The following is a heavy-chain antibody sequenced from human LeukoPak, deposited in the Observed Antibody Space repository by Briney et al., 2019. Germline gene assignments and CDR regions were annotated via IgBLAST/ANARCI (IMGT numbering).Heavy chain of an antibody. J-gene: IGHJ6*03. CDR3: ARGRGRGYSYGHRGAGYYYYMDV. Sequence: SETLSLTCTVSGGSISSYYWSWIRQPPGKGLEWIGYIYYSGSTNYNPSLKSRVTISVDTSKNQFSLKLSSVTAADTAVYYCARGRGRGYSYGHRGAGYYYYMDVWGKGTTVTVSS. CDR2: IYYSGST. D-gene: IGHD5-18*01. V-gene: IGHV4-59*12. CDR1: GGSISSYY.